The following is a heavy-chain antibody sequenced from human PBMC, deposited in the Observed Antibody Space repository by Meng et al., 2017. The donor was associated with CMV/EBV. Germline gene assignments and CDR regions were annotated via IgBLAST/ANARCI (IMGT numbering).Heavy chain of an antibody. Sequence: ASVKVSCKASGYTFTSYGISWVRQAPGQGLEWMGIINPSGGSTSYAQKFQGRVTMTRDTSTSTVYMELSSLRSEDTAVYYCARDDRGRYSYGLPDVWGQGTTVTVSS. CDR2: INPSGGST. CDR1: GYTFTSYG. D-gene: IGHD5-18*01. J-gene: IGHJ6*02. V-gene: IGHV1-46*01. CDR3: ARDDRGRYSYGLPDV.